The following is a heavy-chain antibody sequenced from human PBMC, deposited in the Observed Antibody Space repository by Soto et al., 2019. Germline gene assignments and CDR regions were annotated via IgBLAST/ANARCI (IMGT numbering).Heavy chain of an antibody. CDR2: ISSSSSTI. CDR1: GFTFSSYS. D-gene: IGHD3-9*01. J-gene: IGHJ4*02. CDR3: ARDCSHFDWPIVGYYFDY. Sequence: GGSLRLSCAASGFTFSSYSMNWVRQAPGKGLEWVSYISSSSSTIYYADSVKGRFTISRDNAKNSLYLQMNSLRAEDTAVYYCARDCSHFDWPIVGYYFDYWGQGTLVTVSS. V-gene: IGHV3-48*01.